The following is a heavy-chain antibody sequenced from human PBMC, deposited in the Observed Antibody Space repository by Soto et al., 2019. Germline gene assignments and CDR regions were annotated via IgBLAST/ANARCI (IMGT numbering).Heavy chain of an antibody. Sequence: GASVKVSCKASGYTFASYGISWLRQAPGQGLEWMGWISAYNGNTNYAQKLQGRVTMTTDTSTSTAYMELRSLRSDDTAVYYCARDYPDYDILTGYAYWGQGTLVTVSS. CDR1: GYTFASYG. CDR2: ISAYNGNT. D-gene: IGHD3-9*01. CDR3: ARDYPDYDILTGYAY. V-gene: IGHV1-18*01. J-gene: IGHJ4*02.